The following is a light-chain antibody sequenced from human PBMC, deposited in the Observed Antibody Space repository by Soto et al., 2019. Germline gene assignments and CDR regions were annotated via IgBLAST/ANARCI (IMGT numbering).Light chain of an antibody. CDR1: QSVSSN. Sequence: EIVMTQSPATLSVSPGERATLSCRASQSVSSNLAWYQQKPGQAPGLLIYGASTRATGIPARFSGSGSGTEFTLTISGLQSEDFAVYYCQQYNNWPRTFGPGTKVDIK. CDR3: QQYNNWPRT. J-gene: IGKJ3*01. V-gene: IGKV3-15*01. CDR2: GAS.